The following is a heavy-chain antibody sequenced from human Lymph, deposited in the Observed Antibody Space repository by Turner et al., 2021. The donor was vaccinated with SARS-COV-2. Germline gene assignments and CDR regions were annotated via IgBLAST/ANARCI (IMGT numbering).Heavy chain of an antibody. Sequence: QVQLVESWGGVVQPGSSLKLSSAATGFTFSTYAINWVRQAAGKGLEWVAVISYDGSNKYYADSVKGRFTISRDNSKNTLYLQMNSLRAEDTAVYYCARYGSGGYFYYGLDVWGQGTTVTVSS. CDR3: ARYGSGGYFYYGLDV. CDR1: GFTFSTYA. CDR2: ISYDGSNK. D-gene: IGHD3-10*01. V-gene: IGHV3-30*04. J-gene: IGHJ6*02.